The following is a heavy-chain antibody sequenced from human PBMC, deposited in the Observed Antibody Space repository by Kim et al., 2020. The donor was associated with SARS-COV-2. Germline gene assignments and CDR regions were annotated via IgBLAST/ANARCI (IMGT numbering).Heavy chain of an antibody. J-gene: IGHJ2*01. CDR3: TTDFPIGELDWYFDL. CDR1: GFTFSNAW. Sequence: GGSLRLSCAASGFTFSNAWMSWVRQAPGKGLEWVGRIKSKTDGGTTDYAAPVKGRFTISRDDSKNTLYLQMNSLKTEDTAVYYCTTDFPIGELDWYFDLWGRGTLVTVSS. CDR2: IKSKTDGGTT. V-gene: IGHV3-15*01. D-gene: IGHD1-1*01.